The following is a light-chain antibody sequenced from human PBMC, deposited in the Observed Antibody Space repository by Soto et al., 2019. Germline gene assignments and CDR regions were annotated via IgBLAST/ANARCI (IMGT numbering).Light chain of an antibody. CDR3: QQYNNWPGT. J-gene: IGKJ2*01. V-gene: IGKV3-15*01. CDR2: GAS. Sequence: EIVMTQSPASLSVSPGERATLSWRASQSVSSNLGWYQQKPGQAPRLLIYGASTRATGIPARFSGSGSGTEFTLTISSLQSEDFAVYYCQQYNNWPGTFGQGTKLEIK. CDR1: QSVSSN.